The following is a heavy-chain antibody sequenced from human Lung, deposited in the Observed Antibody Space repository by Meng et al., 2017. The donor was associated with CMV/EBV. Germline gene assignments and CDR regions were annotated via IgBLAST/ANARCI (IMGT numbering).Heavy chain of an antibody. CDR3: ARDRRRYYDSSGYQTYYYGLDV. Sequence: ASVKVSCKASGYTFTSYYMHWVRQAPGQGLEWMGIINPSGGSTSYAQKFQGRVTMTRDTSTSTVYMELSSLRSEDTAVYYCARDRRRYYDSSGYQTYYYGLDVWAKGPRSPSP. CDR2: INPSGGST. V-gene: IGHV1-46*01. J-gene: IGHJ6*02. CDR1: GYTFTSYY. D-gene: IGHD3-22*01.